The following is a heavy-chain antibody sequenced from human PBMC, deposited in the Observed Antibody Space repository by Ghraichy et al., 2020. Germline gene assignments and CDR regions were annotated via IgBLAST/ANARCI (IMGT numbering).Heavy chain of an antibody. D-gene: IGHD3-22*01. J-gene: IGHJ4*02. Sequence: SQTLSLTCTVSGGSVSSGSYYWSWIRQPPGKGLEWIGYIYYSGSTNYNPSLKSRVTISVDTSKNQFSLKLSSVTAADTAVYYCARAIGDYYDSSGYYYPFDYWGQGTLVTVSS. CDR1: GGSVSSGSYY. CDR2: IYYSGST. CDR3: ARAIGDYYDSSGYYYPFDY. V-gene: IGHV4-61*01.